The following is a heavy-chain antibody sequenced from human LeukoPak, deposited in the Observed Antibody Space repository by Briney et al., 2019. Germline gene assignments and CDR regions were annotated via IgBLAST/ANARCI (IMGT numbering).Heavy chain of an antibody. CDR2: ISAYNGNT. D-gene: IGHD5-18*01. V-gene: IGHV1-18*01. J-gene: IGHJ4*02. Sequence: ASVKVSCKASGYTFTSYGISWVRQAPGQGLEWMGWISAYNGNTNYAQKLQGRVTMTTDTSTSTAYMELRSLRSDDTAVYYCAREGAGRGYSYAFDYWGQGTLVTVSS. CDR3: AREGAGRGYSYAFDY. CDR1: GYTFTSYG.